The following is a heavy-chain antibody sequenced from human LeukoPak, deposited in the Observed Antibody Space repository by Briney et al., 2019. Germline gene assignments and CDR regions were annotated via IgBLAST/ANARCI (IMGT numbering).Heavy chain of an antibody. V-gene: IGHV3-48*02. Sequence: GSLRLSCAASGFTFSSYSMNWVRQAPGKGLEWVAYIRRSGSPIYYADSVKGRFTISRDNAKNSLYLQMNSLRDEDTAVYYCVRDPDALDYWGPGTPVTVSS. J-gene: IGHJ4*02. CDR2: IRRSGSPI. CDR1: GFTFSSYS. CDR3: VRDPDALDY.